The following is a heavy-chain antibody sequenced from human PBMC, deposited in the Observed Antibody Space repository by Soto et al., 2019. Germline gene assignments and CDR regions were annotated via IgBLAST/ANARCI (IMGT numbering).Heavy chain of an antibody. J-gene: IGHJ6*02. CDR2: INSDGSST. Sequence: EVQLVESGGGLVQPGGSLRLSCAASGFTFSSYWMHWVRQAPGKGLMWVSRINSDGSSTSYADSVKGRFTISRDNAKNTLYLQMNSLRAEDTAVYYCARGRYNWPPYGMDVWGQGTTVTVSS. CDR3: ARGRYNWPPYGMDV. V-gene: IGHV3-74*01. CDR1: GFTFSSYW. D-gene: IGHD1-1*01.